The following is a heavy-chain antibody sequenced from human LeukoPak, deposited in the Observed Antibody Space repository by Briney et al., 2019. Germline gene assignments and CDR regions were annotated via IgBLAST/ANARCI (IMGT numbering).Heavy chain of an antibody. CDR3: ARHSSGEYYYDSSAPSDY. V-gene: IGHV5-51*01. CDR1: GYSFTSYW. Sequence: GESLKISCKGSGYSFTSYWIGWVRQMPGKGLEWMGIIYPGDSDTRYSPSFQGQVTISADKSISTAYLQWSSLKASDIAMYYCARHSSGEYYYDSSAPSDYWGQGTLVTVSS. J-gene: IGHJ4*02. CDR2: IYPGDSDT. D-gene: IGHD3-22*01.